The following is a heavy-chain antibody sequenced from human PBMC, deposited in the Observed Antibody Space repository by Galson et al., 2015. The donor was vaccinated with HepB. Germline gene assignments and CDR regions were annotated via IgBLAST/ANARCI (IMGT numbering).Heavy chain of an antibody. J-gene: IGHJ4*02. CDR1: GYMFTEYQ. Sequence: SVKVSCKASGYMFTEYQMHWVRQAPGQGLEWMGIIKPSIRRTSYAQQSQGRVTMTGDTSTNTVYMELSSLRSEDTAVYYCARAAGYWAIDYWGQGTLVTVSS. V-gene: IGHV1-46*01. CDR3: ARAAGYWAIDY. D-gene: IGHD1-26*01. CDR2: IKPSIRRT.